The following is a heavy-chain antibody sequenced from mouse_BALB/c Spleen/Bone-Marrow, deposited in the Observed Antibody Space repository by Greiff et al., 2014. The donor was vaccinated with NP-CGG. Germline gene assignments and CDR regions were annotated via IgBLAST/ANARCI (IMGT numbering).Heavy chain of an antibody. CDR3: AEITTAAYYVMDY. D-gene: IGHD1-2*01. J-gene: IGHJ4*01. Sequence: VQLKESGADLVKPGASVKLSCTASGFNIKDTYIHWVKQRPEQGLEWIGRIDPANGNTKYDPKFQGKATITADTSSNTAYLQLSSLTSEDTAVYYCAEITTAAYYVMDYWGQGTSVTVSS. CDR2: IDPANGNT. CDR1: GFNIKDTY. V-gene: IGHV14-3*02.